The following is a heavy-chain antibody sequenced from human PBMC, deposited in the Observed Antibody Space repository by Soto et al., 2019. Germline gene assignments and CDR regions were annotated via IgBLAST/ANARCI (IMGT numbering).Heavy chain of an antibody. CDR1: GGSMSINY. Sequence: WETLSLTCTVSGGSMSINYWTWIRQPPGEGLEWIGYVYNSGSTNYNPSLKSRVTISEDTSKSQFSLKVNSMTAADTAVYYCARYRREAVAGYTLDNWGQGILVTVSS. D-gene: IGHD6-13*01. CDR3: ARYRREAVAGYTLDN. V-gene: IGHV4-59*01. CDR2: VYNSGST. J-gene: IGHJ4*02.